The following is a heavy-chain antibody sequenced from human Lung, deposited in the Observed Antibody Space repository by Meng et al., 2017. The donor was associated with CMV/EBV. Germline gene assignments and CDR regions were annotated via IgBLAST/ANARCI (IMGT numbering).Heavy chain of an antibody. CDR1: GFTFSDYY. CDR3: ARGHYGMDV. J-gene: IGHJ6*02. Sequence: SLKISCVASGFTFSDYYMSWIRQAPGKGLEWVSYISYSADTMDYADSVSGRFTISRDNAENSLFLQMNSLTVDDSAIYYCARGHYGMDVWGQGTTVTVSS. CDR2: ISYSADTM. V-gene: IGHV3-11*01.